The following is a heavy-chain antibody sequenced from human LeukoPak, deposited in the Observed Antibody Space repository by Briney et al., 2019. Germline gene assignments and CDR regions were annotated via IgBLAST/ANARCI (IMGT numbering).Heavy chain of an antibody. CDR1: GFTFSNAW. CDR3: TTDSYCSTTTCYASSNYYYGLDA. D-gene: IGHD2-2*01. J-gene: IGHJ6*02. CDR2: IYRNADGGTT. Sequence: GGSLRLSCAASGFTFSNAWMTWVRQAPGKGLEWVGRIYRNADGGTTDYAAPVKGRFTISRDDSKNTLYLQMNSLKTEDTAVYYCTTDSYCSTTTCYASSNYYYGLDAWGQGTSVTISS. V-gene: IGHV3-15*05.